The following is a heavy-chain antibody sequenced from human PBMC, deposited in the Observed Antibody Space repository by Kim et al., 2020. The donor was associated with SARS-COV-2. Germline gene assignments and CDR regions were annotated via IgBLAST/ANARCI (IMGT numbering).Heavy chain of an antibody. D-gene: IGHD2-15*01. Sequence: VKGRFTISRDNAKNSLYLQMNSLRDEDTAVYYCARDQYCSGGSCYLGQNYWGQGTLVTVSS. J-gene: IGHJ4*02. CDR3: ARDQYCSGGSCYLGQNY. V-gene: IGHV3-48*02.